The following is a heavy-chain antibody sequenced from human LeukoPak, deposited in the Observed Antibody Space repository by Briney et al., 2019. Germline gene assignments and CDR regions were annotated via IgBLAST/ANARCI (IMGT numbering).Heavy chain of an antibody. D-gene: IGHD3-22*01. Sequence: GRSLRLSCTASGFTFGDYAMSWFRQAPGKGLEWVGFIRSKAYGGTTEYAASVKGRFTISRDDSKSIACLQMNSLKTEDTAVYYCTRVGYYDSSGYYPRHFDYWGQGTLVTVSS. J-gene: IGHJ4*02. CDR3: TRVGYYDSSGYYPRHFDY. CDR2: IRSKAYGGTT. CDR1: GFTFGDYA. V-gene: IGHV3-49*03.